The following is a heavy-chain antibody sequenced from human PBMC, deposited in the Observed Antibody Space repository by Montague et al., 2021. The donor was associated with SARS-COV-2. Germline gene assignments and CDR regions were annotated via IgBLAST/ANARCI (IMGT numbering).Heavy chain of an antibody. CDR2: IYYNTGNT. J-gene: IGHJ4*02. Sequence: SETLSLTCSVSGGSISDYYWNWIRQHPGGGLEWIGDIYYNTGNTXXNPXLQSRVTISLDTSKNQFSLKLRSVTAADTALYFCARGTGYDYYFDCWGLGTLVTVSS. D-gene: IGHD5-12*01. CDR3: ARGTGYDYYFDC. CDR1: GGSISDYY. V-gene: IGHV4-59*01.